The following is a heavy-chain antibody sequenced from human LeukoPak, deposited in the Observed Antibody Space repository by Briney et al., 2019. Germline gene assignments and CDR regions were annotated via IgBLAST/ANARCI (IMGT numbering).Heavy chain of an antibody. D-gene: IGHD6-13*01. J-gene: IGHJ4*02. CDR3: AKDLGSSPDY. Sequence: GGSLRLSCAASGFTFSSYAMSWVRQAPGKGLEWVSAISGCGGSTYYADSVKGRFTISRDNSKNTLYLQMNSLRAEDTAVYFCAKDLGSSPDYWGQGTLVTVSS. V-gene: IGHV3-23*01. CDR1: GFTFSSYA. CDR2: ISGCGGST.